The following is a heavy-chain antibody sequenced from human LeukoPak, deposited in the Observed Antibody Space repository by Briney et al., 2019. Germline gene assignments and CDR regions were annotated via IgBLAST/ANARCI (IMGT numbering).Heavy chain of an antibody. CDR3: AKDVGYEYYYYMDV. CDR1: GFTFDDYA. J-gene: IGHJ6*03. Sequence: GGSLRLSCAASGFTFDDYAMHWVRHAPGKGLEWVSLISWDGGSTYYADSVKGRFTISRDNSKNSLYLQMNSLRAEDTALYYCAKDVGYEYYYYMDVWGKGTTVTVSS. D-gene: IGHD2-2*01. V-gene: IGHV3-43D*03. CDR2: ISWDGGST.